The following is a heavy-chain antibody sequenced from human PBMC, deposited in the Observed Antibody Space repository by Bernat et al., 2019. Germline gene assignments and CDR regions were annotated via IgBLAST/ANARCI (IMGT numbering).Heavy chain of an antibody. Sequence: QVQLVESGGGVVQPGRSLRLSCAASGFTFSSYAMHWVRQAPGKGLEWVAVISYDGSNKYYADSVKGRFTMSRDNSKNTLYLQMNSLRAEDTAVYYCARPRRGTINTASFDYWGQGTLVTVSS. CDR2: ISYDGSNK. V-gene: IGHV3-30-3*01. CDR1: GFTFSSYA. D-gene: IGHD3-16*01. J-gene: IGHJ4*02. CDR3: ARPRRGTINTASFDY.